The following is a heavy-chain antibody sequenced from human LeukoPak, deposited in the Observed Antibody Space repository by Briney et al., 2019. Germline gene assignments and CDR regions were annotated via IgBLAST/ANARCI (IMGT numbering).Heavy chain of an antibody. J-gene: IGHJ4*02. CDR2: INHSGST. CDR1: GGIFSGYY. CDR3: ARVDIVVVPAAIDY. D-gene: IGHD2-2*03. V-gene: IGHV4-34*01. Sequence: SETLSLTCAVYGGIFSGYYWSWVRQPPGKRLEWIGEINHSGSTNYNPSLKSRVPISVDTSKNQFSLKLSSVTAADTAVYYCARVDIVVVPAAIDYWGQGTLVTVSS.